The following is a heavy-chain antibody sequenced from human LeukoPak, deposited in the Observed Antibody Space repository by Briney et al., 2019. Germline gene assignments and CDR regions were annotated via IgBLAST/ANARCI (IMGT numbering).Heavy chain of an antibody. V-gene: IGHV5-51*01. Sequence: GESLKISCKGSGYSFTSYWIGWVRQMPGKGLEWMGIIYSGDSETRNSPSFQGQVTISVDKSISSAYLQWSSLKASDTAMYYCARRIVGARYYFDYWGQGTLVTVSS. CDR2: IYSGDSET. J-gene: IGHJ4*02. D-gene: IGHD1-26*01. CDR3: ARRIVGARYYFDY. CDR1: GYSFTSYW.